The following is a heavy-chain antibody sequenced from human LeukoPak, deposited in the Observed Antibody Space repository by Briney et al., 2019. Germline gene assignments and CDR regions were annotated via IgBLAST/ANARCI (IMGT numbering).Heavy chain of an antibody. D-gene: IGHD6-19*01. CDR2: ISGSGGST. CDR1: GFTFSSYA. CDR3: AKDLGDSSGTFDY. J-gene: IGHJ4*02. Sequence: PAGSLRLSCAASGFTFSSYAMSWVRQAPGKGLEWVSAISGSGGSTYYADSVKGRFTISRDNSENTLYLQMNSLRAEDTAVYYCAKDLGDSSGTFDYWGQGTLVTVSS. V-gene: IGHV3-23*01.